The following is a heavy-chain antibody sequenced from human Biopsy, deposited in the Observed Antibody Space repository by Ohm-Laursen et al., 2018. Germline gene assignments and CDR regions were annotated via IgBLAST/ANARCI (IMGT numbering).Heavy chain of an antibody. CDR1: GDSVSSGSFY. CDR2: IYDRGSTA. J-gene: IGHJ4*02. V-gene: IGHV4-61*01. D-gene: IGHD6-19*01. CDR3: ARGMRSSGWPYFDS. Sequence: SDTLSLTCPASGDSVSSGSFYWTWIRQPPGQGLEYIGYIYDRGSTANYNPSLESRVTMSVDMPKNQFSLKLSSVTAADTAIYYCARGMRSSGWPYFDSWGQGTLVTVSS.